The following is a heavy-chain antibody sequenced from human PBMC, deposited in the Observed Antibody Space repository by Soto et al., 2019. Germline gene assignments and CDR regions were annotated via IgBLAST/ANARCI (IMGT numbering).Heavy chain of an antibody. V-gene: IGHV3-23*01. Sequence: GGSLILSCAGSGFTPTTTPLSWVRQPPGKGLEWVATVSGAASHTYYVDSVRGRFFISRDNSKNTVTLQMNNLTVDDTAVYYCATSFRYFDNWGQGTRVTVSS. CDR2: VSGAASHT. J-gene: IGHJ4*02. D-gene: IGHD3-9*01. CDR1: GFTPTTTP. CDR3: ATSFRYFDN.